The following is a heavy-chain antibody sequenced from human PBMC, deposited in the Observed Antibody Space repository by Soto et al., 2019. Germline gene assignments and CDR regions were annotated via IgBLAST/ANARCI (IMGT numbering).Heavy chain of an antibody. Sequence: GGSLRLSCAASGFTFSSYAMHWVRQAPGRGLEWVAFISYDGSNKYYADSVKGRFTISRDNSKNTLYLQMNSLRAEDTAVYYCAREGPGYFDYWGQGTLVTAPQ. J-gene: IGHJ4*02. CDR2: ISYDGSNK. CDR1: GFTFSSYA. CDR3: AREGPGYFDY. V-gene: IGHV3-30-3*01. D-gene: IGHD2-15*01.